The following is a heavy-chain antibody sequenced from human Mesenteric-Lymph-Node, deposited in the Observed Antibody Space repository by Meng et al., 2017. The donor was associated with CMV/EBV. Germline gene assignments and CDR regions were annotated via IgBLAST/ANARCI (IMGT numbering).Heavy chain of an antibody. CDR2: INPNSGGT. Sequence: ASVKVSCKASGFTFTNFGISWVRQAPGQGLEWMGWINPNSGGTNYAQKFQGRVTMTRDTSISTAYMELSRLRSDDTAVYYCARDYDYVWGSYPQPWGQGTLVTVSS. CDR3: ARDYDYVWGSYPQP. CDR1: GFTFTNFG. V-gene: IGHV1-2*02. J-gene: IGHJ5*02. D-gene: IGHD3-16*02.